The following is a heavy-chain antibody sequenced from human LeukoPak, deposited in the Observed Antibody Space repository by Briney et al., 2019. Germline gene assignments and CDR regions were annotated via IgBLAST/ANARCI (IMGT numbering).Heavy chain of an antibody. CDR1: GGSISSSSYY. CDR2: IYYSGST. D-gene: IGHD3-10*01. Sequence: SETLSLTCTVSGGSISSSSYYWGWIRQPPGKGLEWIGSIYYSGSTYYNPSLKSRVTISVDTSKNQFSLKLSSVTAADTAVYYCAKDQGRVSGTGSFEYWGQGTLVTVSS. J-gene: IGHJ4*02. CDR3: AKDQGRVSGTGSFEY. V-gene: IGHV4-39*02.